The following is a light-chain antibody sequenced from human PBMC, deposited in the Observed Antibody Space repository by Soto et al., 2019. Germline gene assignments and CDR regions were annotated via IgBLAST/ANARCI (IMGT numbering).Light chain of an antibody. J-gene: IGKJ1*01. CDR1: QSISSSY. CDR3: QQYGDLPWT. Sequence: ALTQSPGTLSLSPGERATLSCRASQSISSSYLAWYQQNAGQAPRLLIYGASSRATGVPDRFSASGSGTDFTLTINRLEPEEFAVYYCQQYGDLPWTFGQGTKVEI. V-gene: IGKV3-20*01. CDR2: GAS.